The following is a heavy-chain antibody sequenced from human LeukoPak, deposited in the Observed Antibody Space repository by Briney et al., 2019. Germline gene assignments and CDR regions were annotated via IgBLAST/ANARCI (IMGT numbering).Heavy chain of an antibody. CDR2: ISYDGSNK. Sequence: GRSLRLSCAASGFTFRTYAMHWVRQAPGRGLEWVAVISYDGSNKYYADSVKGRFTISRDNSNNTLYLQMNSLRAEDTAMYYCAKVGDLWYSNHYFDYWGQGTLVTVSS. CDR1: GFTFRTYA. J-gene: IGHJ4*02. V-gene: IGHV3-30-3*01. CDR3: AKVGDLWYSNHYFDY. D-gene: IGHD4-11*01.